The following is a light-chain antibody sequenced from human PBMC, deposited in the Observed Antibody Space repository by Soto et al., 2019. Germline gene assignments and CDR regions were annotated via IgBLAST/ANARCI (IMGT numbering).Light chain of an antibody. V-gene: IGLV2-14*01. Sequence: QSALTQPDSVSGSPGQSITISCTGTSSDVGGYNYVSWYQQHPGKVPKLMIYEVSNRPSGVSNRFSGSKSGNTASLTISGLQAEDDADYYCSSYTSSSTVVFGGGTKLTVL. CDR3: SSYTSSSTVV. CDR1: SSDVGGYNY. J-gene: IGLJ2*01. CDR2: EVS.